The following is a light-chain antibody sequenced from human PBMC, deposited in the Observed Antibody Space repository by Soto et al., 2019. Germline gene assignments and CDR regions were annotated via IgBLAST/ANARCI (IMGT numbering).Light chain of an antibody. CDR3: QQLNTYPLT. CDR2: DAS. Sequence: DIQMTQSPSTLSASVGDRVTITCRASQSIRSWLAWYQQKPGKVPKLLIYDASSLASGVPSRFSGSGSGTAFTLTISSLQPEDFATYYCQQLNTYPLTFGGGTKVDIK. CDR1: QSIRSW. V-gene: IGKV1-5*01. J-gene: IGKJ4*01.